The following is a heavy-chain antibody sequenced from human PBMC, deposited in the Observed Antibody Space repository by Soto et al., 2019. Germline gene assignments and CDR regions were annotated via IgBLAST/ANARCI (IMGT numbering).Heavy chain of an antibody. D-gene: IGHD3-22*01. CDR2: IIPIFGTA. J-gene: IGHJ6*02. CDR3: ARECPYKPSAYDSSGYYFMDV. CDR1: GGTFSNFV. Sequence: QVQLVQSGAEVKKPGSSVKVSCKASGGTFSNFVISWVRQAPGQGLEWMGGIIPIFGTANYAQKFQGRVTVTAVESTSTAYLELSSLRAEDTAVYHCARECPYKPSAYDSSGYYFMDVWGQGTTVTVSS. V-gene: IGHV1-69*01.